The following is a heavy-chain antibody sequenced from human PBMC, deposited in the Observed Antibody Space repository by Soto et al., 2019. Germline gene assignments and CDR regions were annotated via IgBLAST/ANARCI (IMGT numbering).Heavy chain of an antibody. J-gene: IGHJ4*02. V-gene: IGHV4-38-2*01. D-gene: IGHD1-26*01. Sequence: SETLSLTCVVSNFSISSGYYWGWIRQSPGKGLEWIASIYRSGTTSYNPSLKSRVTISVDPSKNQFSLMLTAVTAADTAVYYCARTQSGTYYSVFNYWGRGSLVTVSS. CDR3: ARTQSGTYYSVFNY. CDR2: IYRSGTT. CDR1: NFSISSGYY.